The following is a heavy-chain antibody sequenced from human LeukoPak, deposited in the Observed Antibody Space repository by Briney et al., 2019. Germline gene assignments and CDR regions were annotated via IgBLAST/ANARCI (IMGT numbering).Heavy chain of an antibody. CDR2: IYYSGNT. CDR1: GGSISSSNYY. J-gene: IGHJ4*02. CDR3: ARARTIFGVVTIPDYFDY. D-gene: IGHD3-3*01. Sequence: SETLSLTCSVSGGSISSSNYYWGWIRQPPGKGLEWIGSIYYSGNTYYSPSLKSRVTISVDTSKDQFSLKLSSVTAADTAVYCCARARTIFGVVTIPDYFDYWGQGTLVTVSS. V-gene: IGHV4-39*01.